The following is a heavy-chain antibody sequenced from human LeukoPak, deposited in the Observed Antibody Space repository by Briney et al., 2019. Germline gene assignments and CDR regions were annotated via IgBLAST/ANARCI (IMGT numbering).Heavy chain of an antibody. J-gene: IGHJ4*02. CDR1: GFTFGDYW. CDR3: ARDYPYDS. Sequence: GGSLSLSCEASGFTFGDYWMTWVRQAQGKGREWVSNVKPDGTKTWYLDSVKGRFVIARDKTKSSLSLQMDNLRVEDTAVYSCARDYPYDSWGQGTLVTVSS. CDR2: VKPDGTKT. V-gene: IGHV3-7*01. D-gene: IGHD3-16*02.